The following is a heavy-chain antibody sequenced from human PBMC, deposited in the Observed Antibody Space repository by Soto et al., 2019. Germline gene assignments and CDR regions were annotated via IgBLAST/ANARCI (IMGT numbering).Heavy chain of an antibody. CDR2: ISGSGGST. CDR1: GFTFSSYA. V-gene: IGHV3-23*01. J-gene: IGHJ6*03. D-gene: IGHD2-15*01. CDR3: AKGARKVVAATVYYYYYMDV. Sequence: GGSLRLSCAAFGFTFSSYAMSWVRQAPGKGLEWVSAISGSGGSTYYADSVKGRFTISRDNSKNTLYLQMNSLRAEDTAVYYCAKGARKVVAATVYYYYYMDVWGKGTTVTVSS.